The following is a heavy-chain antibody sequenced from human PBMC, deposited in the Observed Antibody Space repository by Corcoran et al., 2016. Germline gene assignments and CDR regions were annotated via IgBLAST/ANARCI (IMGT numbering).Heavy chain of an antibody. D-gene: IGHD6-25*01. J-gene: IGHJ3*01. CDR2: ITGDGSDT. CDR1: GFAFSTYW. V-gene: IGHV3-74*03. Sequence: EVQLVESGGGLVQPGGSLRLSCAASGFAFSTYWMHWVRQVPGKGLMWVSRITGDGSDTTYADSVKGRFPISRDNAENTLYLQMDSLRAEDTAVYYCARGGGWSSGRFRAFGFWGQGTMVTVSS. CDR3: ARGGGWSSGRFRAFGF.